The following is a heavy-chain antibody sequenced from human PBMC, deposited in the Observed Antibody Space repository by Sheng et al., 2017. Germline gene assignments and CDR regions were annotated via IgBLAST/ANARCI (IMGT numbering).Heavy chain of an antibody. Sequence: PGGSLRLSCAASGFTFSDYYMSWIRQAPGKGLEWVSYISSSSSYTNYADSVKGRFTISRDNAKNSLYLQMNSLRAEDTAVYYCARVSSYDYIWGSYHYFDYWGQGTLVTVSS. CDR2: ISSSSSYT. CDR1: GFTFSDYY. V-gene: IGHV3-11*06. J-gene: IGHJ4*02. CDR3: ARVSSYDYIWGSYHYFDY. D-gene: IGHD3-16*02.